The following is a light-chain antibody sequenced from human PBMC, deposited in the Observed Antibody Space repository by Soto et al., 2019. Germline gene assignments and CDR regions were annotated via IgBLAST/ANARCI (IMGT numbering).Light chain of an antibody. V-gene: IGKV1-33*01. Sequence: DIQMTQSPSSLPASVGERVTITCQASQDIKKFLNWYQQKPGKAPKLLIYDASNLETGVPSRFTGSGSGTDFTFTISRLQPEDIATYYCQQYDNLPLTFGGGTKVEIK. CDR1: QDIKKF. CDR2: DAS. J-gene: IGKJ4*01. CDR3: QQYDNLPLT.